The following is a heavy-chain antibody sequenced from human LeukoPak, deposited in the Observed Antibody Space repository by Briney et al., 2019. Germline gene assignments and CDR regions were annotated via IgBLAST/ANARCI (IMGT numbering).Heavy chain of an antibody. CDR3: ARDLVMVNTPGDDFDY. CDR1: GFSFSAYW. CDR2: INEGGSFA. Sequence: GGSLRLSCAASGFSFSAYWMHWVRQAPGKGLVWVSRINEGGSFATHADSVKGRFTVSRDNAKNTVYLQMNSLTAEDTAVYYCARDLVMVNTPGDDFDYWGRGTLVTVSS. V-gene: IGHV3-74*01. D-gene: IGHD2-21*01. J-gene: IGHJ4*02.